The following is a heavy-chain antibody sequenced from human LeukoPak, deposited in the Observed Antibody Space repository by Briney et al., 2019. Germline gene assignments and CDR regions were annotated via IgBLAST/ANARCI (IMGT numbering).Heavy chain of an antibody. CDR2: IWHDGSNK. J-gene: IGHJ3*02. V-gene: IGHV3-33*01. CDR3: ARGKDYGDYHAFDI. CDR1: GFTFSSYG. Sequence: PGRSLRLSCAASGFTFSSYGMPWVRQAPGKGLEWVAVIWHDGSNKYYADSVKGRFTISRDNSKNTLYLQMNSLRAEDTAVYYCARGKDYGDYHAFDIWGQGTMVTVSS. D-gene: IGHD4-17*01.